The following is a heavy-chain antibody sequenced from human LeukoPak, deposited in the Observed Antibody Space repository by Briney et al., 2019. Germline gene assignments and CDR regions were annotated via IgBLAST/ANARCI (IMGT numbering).Heavy chain of an antibody. CDR1: GGSISSYY. D-gene: IGHD4-17*01. CDR3: ARSHGVPYYYGMDV. V-gene: IGHV4-59*08. J-gene: IGHJ6*02. Sequence: SETLSLTCTVSGGSISSYYWSWMRQPPGKGLEWIGYIYYSGSTNYNPSLKSRVTISVDTSKNQFSLKLSSVTAADTAVYYCARSHGVPYYYGMDVWGQGTTVTVSS. CDR2: IYYSGST.